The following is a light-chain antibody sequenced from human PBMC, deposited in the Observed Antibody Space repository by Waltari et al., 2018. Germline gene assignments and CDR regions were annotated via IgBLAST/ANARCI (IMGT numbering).Light chain of an antibody. J-gene: IGLJ2*01. CDR3: SSYASSPPHVV. CDR1: RSDARGRKS. V-gene: IGLV2-14*03. CDR2: DVF. Sequence: QSALTQPASGSGSPGQSISLSCTGIRSDARGRKSVSWYQPPPGKAPKLLIYDVFNRPSGVSNRFSGSKSGNAASLAISGLQAEDEGVYYCSSYASSPPHVVFGAGTKLTVL.